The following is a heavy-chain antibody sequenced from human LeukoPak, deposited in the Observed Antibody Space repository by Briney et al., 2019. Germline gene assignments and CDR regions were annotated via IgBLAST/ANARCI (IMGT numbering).Heavy chain of an antibody. D-gene: IGHD3-22*01. V-gene: IGHV4-59*01. J-gene: IGHJ6*03. Sequence: SETLSLTCSVSDDSITMCYWTWIRQPPGKGLEWIGYVDHTGSTNFNPSLNGRVSISRDTSKNLFSLRLRSVTAADTAVYFCARGRVSSSTYYSTYYYYFYMDVWGKGTTVTVSS. CDR1: DDSITMCY. CDR2: VDHTGST. CDR3: ARGRVSSSTYYSTYYYYFYMDV.